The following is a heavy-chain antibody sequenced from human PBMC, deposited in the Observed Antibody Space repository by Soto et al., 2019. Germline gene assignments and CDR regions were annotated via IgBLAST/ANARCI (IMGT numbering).Heavy chain of an antibody. V-gene: IGHV1-69*13. Sequence: SVKVSCKASGYTFTSYGISWVRQAPGQGLEWMGGIIPIFGTANYAQKFQGRVTITADESTSTAYMELSSLRSEDTAVYYCAYDYYDSSGYSTSRFHFDYWGQGTLVTVSS. CDR2: IIPIFGTA. CDR1: GYTFTSYG. D-gene: IGHD3-22*01. CDR3: AYDYYDSSGYSTSRFHFDY. J-gene: IGHJ4*02.